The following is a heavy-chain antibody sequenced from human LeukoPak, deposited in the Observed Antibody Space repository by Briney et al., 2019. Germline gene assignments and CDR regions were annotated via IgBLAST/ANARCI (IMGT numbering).Heavy chain of an antibody. J-gene: IGHJ1*01. CDR1: GFTFSSYA. Sequence: GGSLRLSCAASGFTFSSYAMSWVRQAPGKGLEWVSAISGSGGSTYYADSVKGRFTISRDNSKNTLYLQMGSLRAEDMAVYYCARDLGCSSTNCQGPFQHWGQDTLVTVSS. CDR3: ARDLGCSSTNCQGPFQH. V-gene: IGHV3-23*01. D-gene: IGHD2-2*01. CDR2: ISGSGGST.